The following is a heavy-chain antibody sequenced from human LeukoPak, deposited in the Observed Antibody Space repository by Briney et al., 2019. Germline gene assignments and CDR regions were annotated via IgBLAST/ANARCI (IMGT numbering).Heavy chain of an antibody. CDR2: IRYDGSDK. J-gene: IGHJ4*02. CDR1: GFTFSSYG. Sequence: PGGSLRLSCAASGFTFSSYGMHWVRQAPGKGLEWVTFIRYDGSDKYYADSVKGRYTISRDNSKNTLYLHMNSLRAEDTAVYYCAKDRRVLLWFGESVDYWGQGTLVTVSP. CDR3: AKDRRVLLWFGESVDY. V-gene: IGHV3-30*02. D-gene: IGHD3-10*01.